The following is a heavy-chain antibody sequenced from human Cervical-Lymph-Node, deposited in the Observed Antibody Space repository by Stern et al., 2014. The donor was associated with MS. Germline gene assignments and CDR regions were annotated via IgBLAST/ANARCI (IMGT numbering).Heavy chain of an antibody. Sequence: QMQLVQSGAEVKKPGASVKVSCKASGYTFTSYYMHWVQQAPGQGLEWMGIINPTGGSTSCAQTVKGRVPMARDTSTSTVYMELSSLRSEDTAVYYCARDWPYYDFWSGYYNDPNWFDPWGQGTLVTVSS. V-gene: IGHV1-46*03. CDR1: GYTFTSYY. D-gene: IGHD3-3*01. J-gene: IGHJ5*02. CDR3: ARDWPYYDFWSGYYNDPNWFDP. CDR2: INPTGGST.